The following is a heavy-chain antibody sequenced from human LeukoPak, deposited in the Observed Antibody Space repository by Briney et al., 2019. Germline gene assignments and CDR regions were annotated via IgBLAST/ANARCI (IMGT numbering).Heavy chain of an antibody. CDR3: ARARGGNWNEAPGQFDY. V-gene: IGHV4-39*07. Sequence: KPSETLSLTCTVSGGSISSSSYYWGWIRQPPGKGLEWIGSIYYSGSTYYNPSLKSRVTMSVDTSKNQFSLKLSSVTAADTAAYYCARARGGNWNEAPGQFDYWGQGTLVTVSS. CDR1: GGSISSSSYY. J-gene: IGHJ4*02. CDR2: IYYSGST. D-gene: IGHD1-20*01.